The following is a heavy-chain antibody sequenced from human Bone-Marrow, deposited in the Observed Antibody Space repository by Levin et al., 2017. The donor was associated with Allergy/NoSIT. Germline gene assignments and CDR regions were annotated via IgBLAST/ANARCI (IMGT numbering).Heavy chain of an antibody. CDR1: GFAFDDYA. CDR2: INWNSRNI. CDR3: AKAGPPLYCSSINCYEFDC. Sequence: GGSLRLSCEASGFAFDDYAMHWVRQVPGKGLEWVSGINWNSRNIVYADSVKGRFTISRDNAKNSLYLQMNSLRAEDTALYYCAKAGPPLYCSSINCYEFDCWGQGTLVTVSS. D-gene: IGHD2-2*01. J-gene: IGHJ4*02. V-gene: IGHV3-9*01.